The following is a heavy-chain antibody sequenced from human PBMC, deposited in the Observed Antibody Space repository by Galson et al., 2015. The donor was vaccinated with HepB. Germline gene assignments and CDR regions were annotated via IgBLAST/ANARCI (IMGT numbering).Heavy chain of an antibody. CDR2: TYYRSKWYN. J-gene: IGHJ3*02. V-gene: IGHV6-1*01. CDR3: AREELLSRHDYGGNSPSDAFDI. Sequence: CAISGDSVSSNSAAWNWIRQSPSRGLEWLGRTYYRSKWYNDYAVSVKSRITINPDTSKNQFSLQLNSVTPEDTAVYYCAREELLSRHDYGGNSPSDAFDIWGQGTMVTVSS. D-gene: IGHD4-23*01. CDR1: GDSVSSNSAA.